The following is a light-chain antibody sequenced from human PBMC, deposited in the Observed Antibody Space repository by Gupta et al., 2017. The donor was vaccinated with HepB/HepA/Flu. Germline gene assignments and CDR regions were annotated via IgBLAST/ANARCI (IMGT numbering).Light chain of an antibody. J-gene: IGKJ4*01. Sequence: EIVLTQSPATLSLSPGERATLSCRASQSVSNYLAWYQQKPGQAPRLLIYDASNRDTGIPVRFSGSGCGTDVTLTISSREPEDFAVYYCQQRFAWPPLTFGGGTKVEIK. V-gene: IGKV3-11*01. CDR1: QSVSNY. CDR3: QQRFAWPPLT. CDR2: DAS.